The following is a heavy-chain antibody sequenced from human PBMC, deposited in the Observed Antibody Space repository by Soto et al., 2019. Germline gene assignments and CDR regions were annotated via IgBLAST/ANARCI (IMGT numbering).Heavy chain of an antibody. V-gene: IGHV1-24*01. J-gene: IGHJ6*03. CDR3: ATYRRTGRITIFGVVQTDYYYYYMDV. D-gene: IGHD3-3*01. CDR2: FDPEDGET. Sequence: ASVKVSCKVSGYTLTGLSMHWVRQAPGKGLEWMGGFDPEDGETIYAQKFQGRVTMTEDTSTDTAYMELSSLRSEDTAVYYCATYRRTGRITIFGVVQTDYYYYYMDVWGKGTTVTVSS. CDR1: GYTLTGLS.